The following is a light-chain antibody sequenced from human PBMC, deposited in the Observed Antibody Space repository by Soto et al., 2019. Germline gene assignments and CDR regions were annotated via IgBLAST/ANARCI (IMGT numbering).Light chain of an antibody. CDR2: ENN. CDR1: NSNLGIND. V-gene: IGLV1-51*02. J-gene: IGLJ2*01. Sequence: QSVLTQPHSVSAAPGQDVTISCSGSNSNLGINDVAWYQQLPGTAPKLLIYENNKRPSGMPHRFSGSKSATSATLGITGRQTGDEADYYCGAWDIRLSGGLFGGGSKLTV. CDR3: GAWDIRLSGGL.